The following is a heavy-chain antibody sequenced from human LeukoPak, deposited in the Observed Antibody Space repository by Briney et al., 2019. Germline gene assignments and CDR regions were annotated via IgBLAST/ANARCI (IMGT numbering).Heavy chain of an antibody. CDR2: ITSSSSYI. V-gene: IGHV3-21*01. Sequence: GGSLRLSCAASGFTFDDYGMSWVRQAPGKGLEWVSSITSSSSYIYYADSVKGRFTISRDNAKNSLYLQMNSLRAEDTAVYYCARDLGDYYDSSGYYPSGYFDYWGQGTLVTVSS. J-gene: IGHJ4*02. D-gene: IGHD3-22*01. CDR3: ARDLGDYYDSSGYYPSGYFDY. CDR1: GFTFDDYG.